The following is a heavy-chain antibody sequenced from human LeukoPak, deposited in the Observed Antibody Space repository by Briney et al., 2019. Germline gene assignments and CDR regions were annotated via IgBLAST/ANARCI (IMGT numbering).Heavy chain of an antibody. CDR2: ISYDGSNK. V-gene: IGHV3-30-3*01. D-gene: IGHD5-24*01. Sequence: GGSLRLSCAASGFTFSVFAMHWVRQAPGKGLECVARISYDGSNKYYADSVKGRFTISRDNSKNTLYLQMNSLRAEDTAVYYCARGGDSYNVRYFDYWGQGTLVTVSA. CDR1: GFTFSVFA. CDR3: ARGGDSYNVRYFDY. J-gene: IGHJ4*02.